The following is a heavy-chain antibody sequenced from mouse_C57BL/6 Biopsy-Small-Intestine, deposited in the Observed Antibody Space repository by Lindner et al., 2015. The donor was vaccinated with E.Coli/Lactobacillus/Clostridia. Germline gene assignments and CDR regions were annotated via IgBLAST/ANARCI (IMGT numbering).Heavy chain of an antibody. D-gene: IGHD2-2*01. CDR2: INPGSGGT. CDR3: ARWELVTTGFAY. Sequence: VQLQESGAELVRPGTSVKVSCKASGYAFTNYLIEWVKQRPGQGLEWIGMINPGSGGTNYNEKFKGKATLTADKSSSTAYMQLSSLTSEDSAVYFCARWELVTTGFAYWGQGTLVTVSA. V-gene: IGHV1-54*01. J-gene: IGHJ3*01. CDR1: GYAFTNYL.